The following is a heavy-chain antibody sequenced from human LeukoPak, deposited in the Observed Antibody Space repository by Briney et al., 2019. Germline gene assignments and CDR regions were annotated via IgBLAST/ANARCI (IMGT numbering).Heavy chain of an antibody. CDR3: AKGPQDIVVVPAAPDY. CDR2: ISYDGSNK. D-gene: IGHD2-2*01. CDR1: GFTFSSYG. Sequence: GGSLRLSCAASGFTFSSYGMHWVRQAPGKGLEWVAVISYDGSNKYYADSVKGRFTISRDNSKNTLYLQMNSLRAEDTAVYYCAKGPQDIVVVPAAPDYWGQGTLVTVSS. J-gene: IGHJ4*02. V-gene: IGHV3-30*18.